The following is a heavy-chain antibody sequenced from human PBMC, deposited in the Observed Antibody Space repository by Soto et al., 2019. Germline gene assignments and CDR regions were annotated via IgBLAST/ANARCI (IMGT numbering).Heavy chain of an antibody. CDR2: ISYDGSNK. D-gene: IGHD4-17*01. V-gene: IGHV3-30*18. Sequence: QVQLVESGGGVVQPGRSLRLSCAASGFTFSSYGMHWVRQAPGKGLEWVAVISYDGSNKYYADSVKGRFTISRDNSKNTLYLQMNRLRAEDTAVYYCAKEYYGDYPDDYYYMDVWGKGTTVTVSS. CDR3: AKEYYGDYPDDYYYMDV. CDR1: GFTFSSYG. J-gene: IGHJ6*03.